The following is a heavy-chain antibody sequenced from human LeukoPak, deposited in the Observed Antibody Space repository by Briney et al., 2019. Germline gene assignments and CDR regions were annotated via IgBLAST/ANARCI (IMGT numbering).Heavy chain of an antibody. V-gene: IGHV1-18*01. J-gene: IGHJ6*03. Sequence: ASVKVSCKASGYTFTSYGISWVRQAPGQGLEWMGWISDYNGNTNYAQKLQGRVTMTTDTSTSTAYMELRSLRSDDTAVYYCARLGYDYVWGSYRYTSYYYYMDVWGKGTTVTVSS. CDR1: GYTFTSYG. CDR3: ARLGYDYVWGSYRYTSYYYYMDV. CDR2: ISDYNGNT. D-gene: IGHD3-16*02.